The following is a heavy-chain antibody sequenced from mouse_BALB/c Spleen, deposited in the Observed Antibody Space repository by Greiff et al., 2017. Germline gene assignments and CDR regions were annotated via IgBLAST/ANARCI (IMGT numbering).Heavy chain of an antibody. J-gene: IGHJ1*01. CDR3: ARWDGYSWYFDV. V-gene: IGHV14-1*02. CDR1: GFNIKDYY. Sequence: EVQLQQSGAELVRPGALVKLSCKASGFNIKDYYMHWVKQRPEQGLEWIGWIDPENGNTIYDPKFQGKASITADTSSNPAYLQLSSLTSEDTAVYYGARWDGYSWYFDVWGAGTTVTVSS. D-gene: IGHD2-3*01. CDR2: IDPENGNT.